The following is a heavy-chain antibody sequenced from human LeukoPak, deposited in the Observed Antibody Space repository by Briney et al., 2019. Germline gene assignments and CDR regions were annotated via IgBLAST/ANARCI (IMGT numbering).Heavy chain of an antibody. CDR2: INHSGST. D-gene: IGHD5-12*01. Sequence: PSETLSLTCAVYGGSFSGFYWSWIRQPPGKRLEWIGEINHSGSTNYNPSLKSRVTISVDTSKNQFSLKLSSVTAADTAVYYCARVPRRGYSGYAYVLDYWGQGTLVTVSS. J-gene: IGHJ4*02. CDR1: GGSFSGFY. CDR3: ARVPRRGYSGYAYVLDY. V-gene: IGHV4-34*01.